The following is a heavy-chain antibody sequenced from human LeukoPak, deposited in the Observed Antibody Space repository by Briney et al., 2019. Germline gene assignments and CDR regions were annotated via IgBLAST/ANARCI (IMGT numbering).Heavy chain of an antibody. Sequence: PGGSLRLSCAASGFTFKTYWMHWVRQAPGKGLVWVSHIYSDGSSTSYADSVRGRFTISRDNAKNTLYLQMNSLRAEDTAVYYCARDLKGPVNDVFDMWGQGTMVTVSS. CDR2: IYSDGSST. J-gene: IGHJ3*02. V-gene: IGHV3-74*01. D-gene: IGHD4-23*01. CDR3: ARDLKGPVNDVFDM. CDR1: GFTFKTYW.